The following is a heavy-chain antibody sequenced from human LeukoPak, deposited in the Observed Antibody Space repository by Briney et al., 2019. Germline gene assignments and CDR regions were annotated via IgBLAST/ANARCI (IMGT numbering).Heavy chain of an antibody. Sequence: EASVKVSCKASGYTFTGYYMHWVRQAPGQGXEWMGWINPNSGGTNYAQKFQGRVTMTRDTSISTAYMELSRLRSDDTAVYYSARDLWNYYDSSGYYYFDYWGQGTLVTVSS. D-gene: IGHD3-22*01. CDR3: ARDLWNYYDSSGYYYFDY. V-gene: IGHV1-2*02. J-gene: IGHJ4*02. CDR1: GYTFTGYY. CDR2: INPNSGGT.